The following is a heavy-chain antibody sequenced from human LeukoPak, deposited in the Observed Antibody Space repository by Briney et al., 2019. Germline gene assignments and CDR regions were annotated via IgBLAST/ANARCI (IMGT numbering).Heavy chain of an antibody. J-gene: IGHJ3*02. D-gene: IGHD5-18*01. V-gene: IGHV4-30-2*01. CDR3: ARGGTEGSYGYELGAFDI. CDR2: IYHSGST. CDR1: GVSISSGGYS. Sequence: SETLSLTCAVSGVSISSGGYSWSWIRQPPGKGLEWIGYIYHSGSTYYNPSLKSRVTISVDRSKNQFSLKLSSVTAADTAVYYCARGGTEGSYGYELGAFDIWGQGTMVTVSS.